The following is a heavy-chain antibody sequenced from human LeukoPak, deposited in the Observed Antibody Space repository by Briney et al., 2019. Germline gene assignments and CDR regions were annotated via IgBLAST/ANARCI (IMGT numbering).Heavy chain of an antibody. V-gene: IGHV4-30-2*01. CDR1: GGSISSGGYY. CDR2: IYHSGST. J-gene: IGHJ5*02. D-gene: IGHD5-12*01. CDR3: ARVRGYSGYDQENWFDP. Sequence: NPSETLSLTCTVSGGSISSGGYYWSWIRQPPGKGLEWIGYIYHSGSTYYNPSLKSRVTISVDRSKNQFSLKLSSVTAADTAVYYCARVRGYSGYDQENWFDPWGQGTLVTVSS.